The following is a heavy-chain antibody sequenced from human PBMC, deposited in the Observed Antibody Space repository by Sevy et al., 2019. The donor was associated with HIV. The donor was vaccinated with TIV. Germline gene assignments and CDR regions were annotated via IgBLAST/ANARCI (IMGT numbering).Heavy chain of an antibody. J-gene: IGHJ3*02. CDR2: IYPGDSDT. Sequence: GESLKISCKGSGYSFTSYWIGWVRQMPGKGLEWMGIIYPGDSDTRYSPSFQGQVTISADKSISTAYLQWSSLKASDTAMYYCARCDFWSGYDLLSAFDIWGQGTMVTVSS. V-gene: IGHV5-51*01. CDR3: ARCDFWSGYDLLSAFDI. CDR1: GYSFTSYW. D-gene: IGHD3-3*01.